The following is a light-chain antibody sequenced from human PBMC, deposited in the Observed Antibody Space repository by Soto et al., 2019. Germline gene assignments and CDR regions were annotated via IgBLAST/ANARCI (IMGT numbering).Light chain of an antibody. V-gene: IGKV3-20*01. CDR1: QSVSSY. J-gene: IGKJ1*01. CDR2: GAS. CDR3: QHYSSSPRT. Sequence: EIVLTQSPGTLSLSPGERATLSCRASQSVSSYLAWYQQKPGQAPRLLIYGASSRATGIPDRFSGSGSGTDFTLTVSRLEAEDFAVYYCQHYSSSPRTFGQGTKVEI.